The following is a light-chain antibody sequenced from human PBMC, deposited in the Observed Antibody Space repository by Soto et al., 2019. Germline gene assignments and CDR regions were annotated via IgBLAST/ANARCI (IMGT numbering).Light chain of an antibody. V-gene: IGKV3-15*01. CDR3: QQYNNWPLT. J-gene: IGKJ4*01. Sequence: EIVLTQSPGTLSLSPGERATLSCRACQSVSSSYLAWYQQKPGQAPRLLIYGASTRATGIPARFSGSGSGTEFTLTISSLQSEDFAVYYCQQYNNWPLTFGGGTKVDIK. CDR1: QSVSSSY. CDR2: GAS.